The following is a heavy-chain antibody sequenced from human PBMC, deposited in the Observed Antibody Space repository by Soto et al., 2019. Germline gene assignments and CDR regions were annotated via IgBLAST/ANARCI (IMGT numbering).Heavy chain of an antibody. V-gene: IGHV3-33*01. CDR1: GFTFSSYG. J-gene: IGHJ6*02. D-gene: IGHD3-3*01. Sequence: GGSLRLSCAASGFTFSSYGMHWVRQAPGKGLEWVAVIWYDGSNKYYADSVKGRFTIFRDNSKNTLYLQMNSLRAEDTAVYYCAREGVNGGNYPDYYYYGMDVWGQGTTVTVSS. CDR3: AREGVNGGNYPDYYYYGMDV. CDR2: IWYDGSNK.